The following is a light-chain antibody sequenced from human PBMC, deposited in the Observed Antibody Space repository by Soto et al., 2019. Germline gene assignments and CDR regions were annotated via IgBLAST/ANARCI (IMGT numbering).Light chain of an antibody. CDR2: DAS. V-gene: IGKV3-11*01. J-gene: IGKJ4*01. CDR1: RSVTSS. Sequence: EIVLTQAPGTLSLSPGERVTLSCRASRSVTSSLVWYQQKPGQAPRLLIYDASDRATGIPARFSGSGSGTDFTLTISSLEPEDSAVYYCQHRSTWPRTFGGGTNVEI. CDR3: QHRSTWPRT.